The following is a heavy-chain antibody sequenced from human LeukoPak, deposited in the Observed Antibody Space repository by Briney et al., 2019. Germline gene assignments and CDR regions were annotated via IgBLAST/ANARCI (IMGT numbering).Heavy chain of an antibody. CDR3: ARLYGNYQNYFDY. Sequence: SETLSLTCTVSGGSISTITYYWGWIRQPPGKGLEWVGHMYYRGNTFYNPSLKSRVTISVDTSKNQFSLKLRSVTAADTAVYYCARLYGNYQNYFDYWGQGALVTVSS. J-gene: IGHJ4*02. CDR1: GGSISTITYY. CDR2: MYYRGNT. V-gene: IGHV4-39*07. D-gene: IGHD1-7*01.